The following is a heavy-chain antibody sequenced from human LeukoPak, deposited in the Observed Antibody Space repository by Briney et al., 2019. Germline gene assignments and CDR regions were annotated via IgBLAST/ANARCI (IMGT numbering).Heavy chain of an antibody. CDR1: GGSISSYY. J-gene: IGHJ1*01. Sequence: PSETLSLTCTVSGGSISSYYWSWIRQPPGKGLEWIGYIYYSGSTNYNPSLKSRVTISVDTSKNQFSLKLSSVTAADTAVYYCARALRPRHYDILTGYYRLGEYFRHWGQGTLVTVSS. CDR2: IYYSGST. V-gene: IGHV4-59*01. CDR3: ARALRPRHYDILTGYYRLGEYFRH. D-gene: IGHD3-9*01.